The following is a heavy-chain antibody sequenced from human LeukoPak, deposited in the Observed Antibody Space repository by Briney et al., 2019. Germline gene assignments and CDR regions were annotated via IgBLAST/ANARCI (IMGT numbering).Heavy chain of an antibody. CDR2: IYDSGST. CDR1: GDSIRSRGYY. V-gene: IGHV4-39*01. CDR3: ARGRAGDSSGWYSRTGFDY. D-gene: IGHD6-19*01. J-gene: IGHJ4*02. Sequence: PSETLSLTCTVSGDSIRSRGYYWGWIRQPPGRGLEWIANIYDSGSTDYNPSLRSRVTISVDISKNQFSLKVTSVIAADTAVYYCARGRAGDSSGWYSRTGFDYWGQGTLVTVSS.